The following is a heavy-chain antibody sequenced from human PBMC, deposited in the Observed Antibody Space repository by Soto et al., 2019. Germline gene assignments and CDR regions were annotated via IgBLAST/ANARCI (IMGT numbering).Heavy chain of an antibody. J-gene: IGHJ4*02. V-gene: IGHV2-5*02. CDR1: GFSLTTREVG. CDR2: IYWDDDK. D-gene: IGHD3-22*01. Sequence: QITLKESGPTLVKPTQTLTLTCSFSGFSLTTREVGVGWIRQPPGKALEWLALIYWDDDKRYNPSLKSRLAITTDPPNNPVVLTMTHMAPVDTATYYCARNAEYYTSAHYRNWGQGTLVTVSS. CDR3: ARNAEYYTSAHYRN.